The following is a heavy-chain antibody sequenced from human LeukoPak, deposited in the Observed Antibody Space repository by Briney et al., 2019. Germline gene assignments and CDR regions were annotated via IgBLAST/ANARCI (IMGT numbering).Heavy chain of an antibody. CDR3: ARIRGDYSDTSGYYGYFFDY. CDR2: IFSNDEK. J-gene: IGHJ4*02. CDR1: GFSLSNTRMG. V-gene: IGHV2-26*01. D-gene: IGHD3-22*01. Sequence: SGPTLANPTETLTLTCTVSGFSLSNTRMGVSWIRQPPGKALEWLAHIFSNDEKSYSTSLKSRLTISRDTSKSQVVLMMTNLDPGDTATYFCARIRGDYSDTSGYYGYFFDYWGQGTLVTVSS.